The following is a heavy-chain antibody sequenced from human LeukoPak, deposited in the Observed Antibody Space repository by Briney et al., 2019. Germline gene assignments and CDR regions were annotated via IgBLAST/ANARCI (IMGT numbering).Heavy chain of an antibody. J-gene: IGHJ5*02. CDR3: ARDGFNWDNWFDP. V-gene: IGHV3-33*01. D-gene: IGHD1-1*01. CDR1: GFTFSSYG. Sequence: PGGSLRLSCAASGFTFSSYGMHWVRQAPGKGLEWVAVIWYDGSNKYYADSVKGRFTISRDNSKNTLYLQMNSLRAEDTAVYYCARDGFNWDNWFDPWGQGTLATVSS. CDR2: IWYDGSNK.